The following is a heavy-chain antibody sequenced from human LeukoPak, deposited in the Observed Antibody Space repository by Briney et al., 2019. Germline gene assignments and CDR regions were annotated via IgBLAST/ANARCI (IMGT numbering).Heavy chain of an antibody. D-gene: IGHD3-22*01. J-gene: IGHJ4*02. Sequence: GGSLRLSCAASGFSFSSYWMTWVRQAPGKGLEWVANIKQDGSEKHYVDSVKGRFTISRDNAKNSLYLQMNSLRAEDTAVYYCARARNYYDSSGWTYWGQGTLVTVSS. V-gene: IGHV3-7*01. CDR3: ARARNYYDSSGWTY. CDR2: IKQDGSEK. CDR1: GFSFSSYW.